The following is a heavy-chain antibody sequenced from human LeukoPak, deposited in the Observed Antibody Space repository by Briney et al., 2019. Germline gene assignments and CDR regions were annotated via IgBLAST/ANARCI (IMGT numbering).Heavy chain of an antibody. CDR3: ARGDSSGCYHFDY. Sequence: PSETLSLTCTVSGGSISSRSYYWSWIRQPTEKALEWIGCIYTSGTTNYNPSLKSRVTISVDTSKNQFSLELSSVTAADTAVYYCARGDSSGCYHFDYWGQGTLVTVSS. J-gene: IGHJ4*02. V-gene: IGHV4-61*02. CDR1: GGSISSRSYY. D-gene: IGHD6-19*01. CDR2: IYTSGTT.